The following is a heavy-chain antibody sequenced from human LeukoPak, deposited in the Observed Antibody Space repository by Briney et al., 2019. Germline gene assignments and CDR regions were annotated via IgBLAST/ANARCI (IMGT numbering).Heavy chain of an antibody. CDR1: GGSISSGAYF. J-gene: IGHJ4*02. CDR3: ARLRYYGSGSYLDY. Sequence: SETLSLTCTVSGGSISSGAYFWSWIRQPAGKGLEWIGNVYHSGSTDYNPSLKNRVTISVDRSRTQFSLKLTSVTAADTAVYFCARLRYYGSGSYLDYWGQGTLVTVSS. V-gene: IGHV4-30-2*01. CDR2: VYHSGST. D-gene: IGHD3-10*01.